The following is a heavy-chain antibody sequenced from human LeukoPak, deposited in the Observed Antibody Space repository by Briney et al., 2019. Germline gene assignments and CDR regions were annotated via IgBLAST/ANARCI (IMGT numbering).Heavy chain of an antibody. CDR3: ARVYSSGWYPLNWFDP. Sequence: SSETLSLTCTVSGGSISSYYWSWIRQPAGKGLEWIGRIYTSGSTNYNPSLKSRVTMSVDTSKDQFSLKLSSVTAADTAVYYCARVYSSGWYPLNWFDPWGQGTLVTVSS. CDR1: GGSISSYY. J-gene: IGHJ5*02. D-gene: IGHD6-19*01. V-gene: IGHV4-4*07. CDR2: IYTSGST.